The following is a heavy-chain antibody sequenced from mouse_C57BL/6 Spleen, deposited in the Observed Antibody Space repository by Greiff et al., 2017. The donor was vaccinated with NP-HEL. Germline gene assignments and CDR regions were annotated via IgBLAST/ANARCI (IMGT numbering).Heavy chain of an antibody. CDR3: ARGHLRRGFAY. Sequence: EVQLQQSGPELVKPGASVKMSCKASGYTFTDYNMHWVKQSHGKSLEWIGYINPNNGGTSYNQKFKGKATLTVNKSSSTAYMELRSLTSEASAVYYCARGHLRRGFAYWGQGTLVTVSA. CDR2: INPNNGGT. J-gene: IGHJ3*01. V-gene: IGHV1-22*01. D-gene: IGHD2-12*01. CDR1: GYTFTDYN.